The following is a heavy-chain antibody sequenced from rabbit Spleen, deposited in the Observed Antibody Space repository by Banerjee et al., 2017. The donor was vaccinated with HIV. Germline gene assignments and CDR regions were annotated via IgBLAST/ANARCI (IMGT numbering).Heavy chain of an antibody. V-gene: IGHV1S40*01. Sequence: QSLEESGGDLVKPGASLTLTCKASGLDFSSRYWICWVRQAPGKGLEWITCIYTTSGSTWYATWAKGRFTISKTSSTTVTLQMTSLTAADTATYFCARDGDATYAFHLWGQGTLVTVS. J-gene: IGHJ3*01. CDR1: GLDFSSRYW. CDR3: ARDGDATYAFHL. CDR2: IYTTSGST. D-gene: IGHD6-1*01.